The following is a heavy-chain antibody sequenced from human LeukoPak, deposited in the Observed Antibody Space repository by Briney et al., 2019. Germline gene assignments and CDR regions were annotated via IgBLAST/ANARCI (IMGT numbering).Heavy chain of an antibody. Sequence: GGSLRLSCTASTLTISSYEMNWVRQAPGKGLEWVSVIYSGGSTYYADSVKGRFTISRDNSKNTLYLQMNSLRAEDTAVYYCARDPGITGREYYWGQGTLVTVSS. D-gene: IGHD1-20*01. J-gene: IGHJ4*02. CDR1: TLTISSYE. CDR2: IYSGGST. CDR3: ARDPGITGREYY. V-gene: IGHV3-66*01.